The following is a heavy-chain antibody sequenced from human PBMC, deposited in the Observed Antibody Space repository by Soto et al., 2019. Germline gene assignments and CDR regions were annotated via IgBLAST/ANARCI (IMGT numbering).Heavy chain of an antibody. CDR1: CGSITSNTYY. CDR2: MYYSGST. D-gene: IGHD6-6*01. Sequence: SETLYLTCTVSCGSITSNTYYWGCIRPPPGKELEWIGSMYYSGSTYYNPSLKSRVTISVDTSKNQFSLKLSSVTAADTAVYYCARQGSSYYYYGMDVWGQGTTVTVSS. V-gene: IGHV4-39*01. CDR3: ARQGSSYYYYGMDV. J-gene: IGHJ6*02.